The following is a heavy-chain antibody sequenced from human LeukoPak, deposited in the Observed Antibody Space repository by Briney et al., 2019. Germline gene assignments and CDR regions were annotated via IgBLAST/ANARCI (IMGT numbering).Heavy chain of an antibody. CDR3: ARALVYTVPYFDY. V-gene: IGHV5-51*01. CDR1: GYSFTNYW. Sequence: GESLKISCKGSGYSFTNYWIGWVRQMPGKGLEWMAIIYPGDSETRYSPSFQGQVTISADKSINTAYLQWSSLKASDTAMYYCARALVYTVPYFDYWGQGTLVTVSS. CDR2: IYPGDSET. D-gene: IGHD2-8*01. J-gene: IGHJ4*02.